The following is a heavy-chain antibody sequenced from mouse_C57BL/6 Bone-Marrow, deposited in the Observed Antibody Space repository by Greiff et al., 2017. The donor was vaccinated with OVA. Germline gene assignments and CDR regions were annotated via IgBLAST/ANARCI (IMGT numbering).Heavy chain of an antibody. CDR1: GYTFTSYG. Sequence: QVQLKQSGAELARPGASVKLSCKASGYTFTSYGISWVKQRTGQGLEWIGEIYPRSGNTYYNEKFKGKATLTADKSSSTAYMELRSLTSEDSAVYFCAREGLWDYDFDYWGQGTTLTVSS. CDR2: IYPRSGNT. V-gene: IGHV1-81*01. J-gene: IGHJ2*01. CDR3: AREGLWDYDFDY. D-gene: IGHD2-4*01.